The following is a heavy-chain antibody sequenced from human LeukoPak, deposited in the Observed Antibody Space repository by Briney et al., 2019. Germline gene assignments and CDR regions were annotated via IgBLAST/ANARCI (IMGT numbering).Heavy chain of an antibody. Sequence: VGSLRLSCAASGFTFSSYSMNWVRQAPGKGLEWVSSIRSSSSYIYYADSVKGRFTISRDNAKNSLYLQMNSLRAEDTAVYYCARDGAVDHAGYYYYYKDVCGKGTTVTVPS. V-gene: IGHV3-21*01. CDR1: GFTFSSYS. CDR3: ARDGAVDHAGYYYYYKDV. CDR2: IRSSSSYI. D-gene: IGHD3-16*01. J-gene: IGHJ6*03.